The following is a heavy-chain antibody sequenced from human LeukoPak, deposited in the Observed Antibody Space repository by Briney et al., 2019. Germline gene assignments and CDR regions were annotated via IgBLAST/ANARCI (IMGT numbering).Heavy chain of an antibody. Sequence: GRSLRLSCAASGFTFSSYAMHWVRQAPGKGLEWVAVISYDGGNKYYADSVKGRFTISRDNSKNTLYLQMNSLRAEDTAVYYCARVPGGIAVALVDYWGQGTLVTVSS. D-gene: IGHD6-19*01. CDR2: ISYDGGNK. CDR1: GFTFSSYA. J-gene: IGHJ4*02. V-gene: IGHV3-30-3*01. CDR3: ARVPGGIAVALVDY.